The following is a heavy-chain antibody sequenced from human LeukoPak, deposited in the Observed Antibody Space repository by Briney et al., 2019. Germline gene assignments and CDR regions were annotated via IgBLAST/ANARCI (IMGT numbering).Heavy chain of an antibody. V-gene: IGHV4-34*01. D-gene: IGHD6-13*01. Sequence: SETLSLTRAVYGGSFSGRYWSWIRQPPGKGLAWIGEINHSGSTNYNPSLKSRVTISVDTSKNQFSLKLSSVTAADTAVYYCARGRRGAAALDYWGQGTLVTVSS. CDR3: ARGRRGAAALDY. CDR1: GGSFSGRY. J-gene: IGHJ4*02. CDR2: INHSGST.